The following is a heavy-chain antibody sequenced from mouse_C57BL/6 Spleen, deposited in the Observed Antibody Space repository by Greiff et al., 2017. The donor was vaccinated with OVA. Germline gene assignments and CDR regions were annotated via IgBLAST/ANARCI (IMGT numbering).Heavy chain of an antibody. CDR3: TRDGYYYGSSSRYFDV. Sequence: QVQLKQSGAELVRPGASVTLSCKASGYTFTDYEMHWVKQTPVHGLEWIGAIDPETGGTAYNQKFKGKAILTADKSSSTAYMELRSLTSEDSAVYYCTRDGYYYGSSSRYFDVWGTGTTVTVSS. V-gene: IGHV1-15*01. J-gene: IGHJ1*03. D-gene: IGHD1-1*01. CDR1: GYTFTDYE. CDR2: IDPETGGT.